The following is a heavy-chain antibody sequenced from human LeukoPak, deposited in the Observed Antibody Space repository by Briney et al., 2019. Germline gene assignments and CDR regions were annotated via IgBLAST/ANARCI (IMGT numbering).Heavy chain of an antibody. CDR1: GFRFSIYA. V-gene: IGHV3-23*01. CDR2: MSASGGGT. Sequence: GGSLRISCAASGFRFSIYAMTWVRLAQGRGVEWDSTMSASGGGTYYADSVKGRFTISRDNAKNTLYLQINSLRAEDTAVYYCAKDPLQYKPVYGSGTFDYWGQGTLVTVSS. CDR3: AKDPLQYKPVYGSGTFDY. D-gene: IGHD3-10*01. J-gene: IGHJ4*02.